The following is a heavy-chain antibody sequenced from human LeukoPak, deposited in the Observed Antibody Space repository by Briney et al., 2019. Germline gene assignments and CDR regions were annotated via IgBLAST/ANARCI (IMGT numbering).Heavy chain of an antibody. Sequence: GASVKDSCKASGYTFTNYYMHWVRQAPGQGLEWMGLINPGGGNTNYAQNFQGRVTMTRDTSTSTVYMELSSLRPEDTAIYYCARIRDGYNDAYDIWGQGTVVTVPS. V-gene: IGHV1-46*01. CDR1: GYTFTNYY. CDR2: INPGGGNT. J-gene: IGHJ3*02. D-gene: IGHD5-24*01. CDR3: ARIRDGYNDAYDI.